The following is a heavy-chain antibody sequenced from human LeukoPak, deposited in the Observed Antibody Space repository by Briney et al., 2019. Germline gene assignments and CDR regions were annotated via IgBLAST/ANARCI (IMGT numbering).Heavy chain of an antibody. CDR1: GYTFTGYY. Sequence: GASVKVSCKASGYTFTGYYMHWVRQAPGQGLEWMGRINPNSGGTNYAQKFQGRVTMTRDTSISTAYMELSRLRSDDTAVYYCAGDSSGMYYFDYWGQGTLVIVSS. CDR3: AGDSSGMYYFDY. J-gene: IGHJ4*02. V-gene: IGHV1-2*06. D-gene: IGHD3-22*01. CDR2: INPNSGGT.